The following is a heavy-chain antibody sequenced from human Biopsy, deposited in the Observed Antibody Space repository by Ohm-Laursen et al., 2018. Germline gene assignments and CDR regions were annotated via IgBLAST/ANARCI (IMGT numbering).Heavy chain of an antibody. CDR2: LFTSGTT. CDR3: WRGGSGSFPFDY. V-gene: IGHV4-4*07. J-gene: IGHJ4*02. CDR1: GGSINSYY. D-gene: IGHD3-10*01. Sequence: SETLSLTCTVSGGSINSYYWSWMRQPAGKGLEWIGRLFTSGTTNYSPSLNNRVTMSVDASKNQFSLRLTSVTASDTAVYYCWRGGSGSFPFDYWGPGTLVTVSS.